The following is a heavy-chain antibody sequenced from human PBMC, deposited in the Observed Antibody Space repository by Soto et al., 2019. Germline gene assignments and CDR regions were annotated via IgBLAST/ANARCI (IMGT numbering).Heavy chain of an antibody. J-gene: IGHJ4*02. D-gene: IGHD4-17*01. V-gene: IGHV4-31*03. CDR3: ARKATVTTCFDY. CDR1: GGSISSGGYY. Sequence: QVQLQESGPGLVNPSQTLSLTCTVSGGSISSGGYYWSWIRQHPGKGLEWLGYIYYSGSTYYNPSLKSRVTISVDTAKNQFSLKLSSVTAADTAVYYGARKATVTTCFDYWGQGTLVTVSS. CDR2: IYYSGST.